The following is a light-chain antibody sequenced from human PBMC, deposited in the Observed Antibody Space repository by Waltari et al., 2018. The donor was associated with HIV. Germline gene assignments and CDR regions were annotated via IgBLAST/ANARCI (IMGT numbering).Light chain of an antibody. V-gene: IGLV2-14*03. CDR1: SSDVDYYNY. Sequence: QSALTQPASVSGSPGQSITIPCTGISSDVDYYNYDCWYQQHPGKAPKLMIYDVTHRPSGVSKRFSGSKSGNTASLTISGLQAEDEADYYCSSYTSSSWVFGGGTKLTVL. J-gene: IGLJ3*02. CDR2: DVT. CDR3: SSYTSSSWV.